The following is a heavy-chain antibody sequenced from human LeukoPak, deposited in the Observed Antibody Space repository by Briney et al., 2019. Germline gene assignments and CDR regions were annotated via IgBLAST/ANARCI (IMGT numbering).Heavy chain of an antibody. D-gene: IGHD6-25*01. J-gene: IGHJ3*02. Sequence: GGSLRLSCAASGFNFYNFWMTWVRQAPGKGLEWVANIKQNGMDTYYVDSVKGRFTISRDNAKNTLYLQMNSLRAEDTAVYYCARRSAAKDAFDIWGQGTMVTVSS. V-gene: IGHV3-7*01. CDR3: ARRSAAKDAFDI. CDR2: IKQNGMDT. CDR1: GFNFYNFW.